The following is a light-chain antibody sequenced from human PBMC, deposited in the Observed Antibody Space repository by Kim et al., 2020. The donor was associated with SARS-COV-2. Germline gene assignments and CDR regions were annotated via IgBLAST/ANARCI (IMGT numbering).Light chain of an antibody. V-gene: IGLV2-14*01. Sequence: QSALTQPASVSGSPGQSITISCTGTSSDIGTYNYVSWYQQYPGKAPKVMIYEVSNRPSGVSNRFSGSKSGDTASLTISGLQTEDEADYYCSSYTSSSTPFVFGTGTKVTVL. J-gene: IGLJ1*01. CDR1: SSDIGTYNY. CDR2: EVS. CDR3: SSYTSSSTPFV.